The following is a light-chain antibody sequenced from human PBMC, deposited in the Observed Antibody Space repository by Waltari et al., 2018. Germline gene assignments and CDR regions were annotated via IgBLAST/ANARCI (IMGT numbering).Light chain of an antibody. V-gene: IGLV2-23*02. CDR1: SSDVGSYNL. CDR3: CSYAGSSTYV. Sequence: QSALTQPASVSGSPGQSITISCTGTSSDVGSYNLVSWYQQHPGKPPKLLIYEVSKRPPGVSNRFSGSKSGNTASLTISGLQAEDEADYYCCSYAGSSTYVFGTGTKVTVL. J-gene: IGLJ1*01. CDR2: EVS.